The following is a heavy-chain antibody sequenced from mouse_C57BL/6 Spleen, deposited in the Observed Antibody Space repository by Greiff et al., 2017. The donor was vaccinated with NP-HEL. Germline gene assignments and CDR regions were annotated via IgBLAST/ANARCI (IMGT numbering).Heavy chain of an antibody. CDR2: IDPSDSET. Sequence: QVQLQQSGAELVRPGSSVKLSCKASGYTFTSYWMHWVKQRPIQGLEWIGNIDPSDSETHYNQKFKDKATLTVDKSSSTAYMQLSSLTSEDSAVYCGAREGSYYGNYGVFFDYWGQGTTLTVSS. CDR3: AREGSYYGNYGVFFDY. J-gene: IGHJ2*01. CDR1: GYTFTSYW. D-gene: IGHD2-1*01. V-gene: IGHV1-52*01.